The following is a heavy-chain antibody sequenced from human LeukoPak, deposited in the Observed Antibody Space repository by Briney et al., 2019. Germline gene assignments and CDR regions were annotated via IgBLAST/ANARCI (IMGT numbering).Heavy chain of an antibody. D-gene: IGHD3-10*01. Sequence: SETLSLTCAAYGGSFSGYYWSWIRQPPGKGLEWIGEINHSGSTNYNPSLKSRVTISVDTSKNQFSLKLSSVTAADTAVYYCARGRYYGSGNWFDPWGQGTLVTVSS. CDR1: GGSFSGYY. V-gene: IGHV4-34*01. J-gene: IGHJ5*02. CDR3: ARGRYYGSGNWFDP. CDR2: INHSGST.